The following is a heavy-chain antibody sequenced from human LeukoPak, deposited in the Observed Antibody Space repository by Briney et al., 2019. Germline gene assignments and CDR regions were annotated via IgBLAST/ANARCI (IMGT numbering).Heavy chain of an antibody. J-gene: IGHJ5*02. D-gene: IGHD2-15*01. V-gene: IGHV3-30*04. CDR2: ISYDGSNK. CDR1: GFTFSSYA. CDR3: ARENLGYCSGGSCPNWFDP. Sequence: PGGSLRLSCAASGFTFSSYAMHWVRQAPGKGLEWVAVISYDGSNKYYADSVKGRFTISRDNSKNTLYLQMNSLRAEDTAVYYCARENLGYCSGGSCPNWFDPWGQGTLVTVSS.